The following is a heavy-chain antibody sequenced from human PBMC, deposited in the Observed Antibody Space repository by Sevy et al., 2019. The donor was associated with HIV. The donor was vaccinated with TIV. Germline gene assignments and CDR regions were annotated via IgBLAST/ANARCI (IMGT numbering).Heavy chain of an antibody. CDR3: ARDVSGGERLGQLSAYFDY. D-gene: IGHD3-16*02. CDR1: GFPFTTYA. J-gene: IGHJ4*02. CDR2: LSFNGGNK. Sequence: AGSLRLSCAASGFPFTTYAVHWVRQAPGKGLEWLAVLSFNGGNKFYADSVRGRFTTSRDNSENTMYLQMNSLRVEDTALYYCARDVSGGERLGQLSAYFDYWGQGTLVTVSS. V-gene: IGHV3-30-3*01.